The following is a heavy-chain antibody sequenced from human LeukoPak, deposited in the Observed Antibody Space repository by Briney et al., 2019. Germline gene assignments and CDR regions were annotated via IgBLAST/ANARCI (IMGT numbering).Heavy chain of an antibody. J-gene: IGHJ4*02. CDR2: ISYDGSNK. CDR1: GFTFSSYA. D-gene: IGHD6-19*01. V-gene: IGHV3-30*04. CDR3: ASQHSSGWNTENY. Sequence: GGSLRLSCAASGFTFSSYAMHWVRQAPGKGLEWVAVISYDGSNKYYADSVKGRFTISRDNSKNTLYLQMNSLRAEDTAAYYCASQHSSGWNTENYWGQGTLVTVSS.